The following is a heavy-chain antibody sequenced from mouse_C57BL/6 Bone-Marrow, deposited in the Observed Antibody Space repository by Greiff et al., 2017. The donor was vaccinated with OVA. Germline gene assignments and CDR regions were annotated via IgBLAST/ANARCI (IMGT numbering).Heavy chain of an antibody. CDR3: AIIPWFAY. Sequence: EVQRVESGGGLVKPGGSLNLSCAASGFTFSDYGMHWVRQAPEKGLEWVAYISSGSSTIYYADTVKGRFTISRDNAKNTLFLQMTSLRSEDTAMYYCAIIPWFAYWGQGTLVTVSA. J-gene: IGHJ3*01. CDR1: GFTFSDYG. CDR2: ISSGSSTI. V-gene: IGHV5-17*01.